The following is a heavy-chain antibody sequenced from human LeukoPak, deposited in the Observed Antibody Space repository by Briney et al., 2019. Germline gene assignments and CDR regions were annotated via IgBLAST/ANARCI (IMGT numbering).Heavy chain of an antibody. CDR3: AKDVRGNSFDY. J-gene: IGHJ4*02. CDR2: INWNGGST. D-gene: IGHD2-15*01. V-gene: IGHV3-20*04. CDR1: GFTFDDYG. Sequence: SGGSLRLSCAASGFTFDDYGMSWVCQAPGKGLEWVSGINWNGGSTGYADSMKGRFTISRDNAKNSLYLQMNSLRAEDTALYYCAKDVRGNSFDYWGQGTLVTVSS.